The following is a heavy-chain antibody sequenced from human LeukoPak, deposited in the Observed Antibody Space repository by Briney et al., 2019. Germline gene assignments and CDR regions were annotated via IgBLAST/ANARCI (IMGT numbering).Heavy chain of an antibody. V-gene: IGHV4-59*01. CDR3: ARVARDFDL. CDR1: GDSIRSYY. J-gene: IGHJ3*01. Sequence: SETLSLTCTVSGDSIRSYYWSWIRQPPGKGLEWIGYIYYSGITSYNPSLKSRVTISVDTPTNQFSLKLTSVTAADTAVYYCARVARDFDLWGQGTMVTVSS. CDR2: IYYSGIT.